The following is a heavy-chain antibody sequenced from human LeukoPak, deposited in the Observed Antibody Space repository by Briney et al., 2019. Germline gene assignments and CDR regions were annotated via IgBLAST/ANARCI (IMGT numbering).Heavy chain of an antibody. CDR3: AKDSIPMF. J-gene: IGHJ4*02. Sequence: PGGALRLSCAASGFTFSSYGMHWVRQAPGEGLEWVAVISYDGSNKYYADSVKGRFTISRDNSKNTLYLQMNSLRAEDTAVYYCAKDSIPMFWGQGTLVTVSS. V-gene: IGHV3-30*18. CDR2: ISYDGSNK. D-gene: IGHD3-10*02. CDR1: GFTFSSYG.